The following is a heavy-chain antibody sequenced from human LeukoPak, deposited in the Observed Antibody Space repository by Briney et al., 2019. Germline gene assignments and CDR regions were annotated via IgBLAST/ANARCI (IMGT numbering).Heavy chain of an antibody. Sequence: GGSLRLSCAVSGFTFDDYGMSWVRHAPGKGLEWVSGINWNGGSIGYADSVKGRFTISRDNVKNSLYLRMNSLRAEDTALYYCARGRSTFDYWGQGTLVTVSS. V-gene: IGHV3-20*04. J-gene: IGHJ4*02. D-gene: IGHD2-2*01. CDR3: ARGRSTFDY. CDR1: GFTFDDYG. CDR2: INWNGGSI.